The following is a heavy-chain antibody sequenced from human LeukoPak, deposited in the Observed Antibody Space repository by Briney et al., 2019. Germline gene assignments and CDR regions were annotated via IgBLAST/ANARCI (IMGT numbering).Heavy chain of an antibody. J-gene: IGHJ3*02. CDR1: GGSISSYY. D-gene: IGHD6-19*01. CDR3: ARYAVAGTSWSNAFDI. CDR2: IYTSGST. Sequence: SETLSLTCTVSGGSISSYYWSWIRRPAGKGLEWIGRIYTSGSTNYNPSLKSRVTMSVDTSKNQFSLKLSSVTAADTAVYYCARYAVAGTSWSNAFDIWGQGTMVTVSS. V-gene: IGHV4-4*07.